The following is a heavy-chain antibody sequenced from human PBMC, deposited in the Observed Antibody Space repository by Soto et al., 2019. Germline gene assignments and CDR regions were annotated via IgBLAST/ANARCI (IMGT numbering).Heavy chain of an antibody. V-gene: IGHV4-30-4*01. Sequence: QVQLQESGPGLVKPSQTVSLTCTASGGSLRTDDYYWSWIRQPPGKGLEWIGYIYYRGNTYYNPSLKSRVLISVDTSKNQFSLKLDYVSAADTAVYVCARLFAYYDKEPGSFDIWCQGTLVTVSS. J-gene: IGHJ3*02. CDR3: ARLFAYYDKEPGSFDI. CDR2: IYYRGNT. CDR1: GGSLRTDDYY. D-gene: IGHD3-22*01.